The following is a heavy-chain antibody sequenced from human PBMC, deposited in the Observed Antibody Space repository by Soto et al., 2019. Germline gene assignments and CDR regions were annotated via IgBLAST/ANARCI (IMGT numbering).Heavy chain of an antibody. CDR3: AKKGYCSGGRCYAFDY. CDR2: ISSSGVVT. J-gene: IGHJ4*02. CDR1: GFTFSSYV. D-gene: IGHD2-15*01. Sequence: GGSLRLSCTASGFTFSSYVMSWVRQSPGQGLEWVSSISSSGVVTYYADSVKGRSTIARDNSKNTLYLQMNSLRVEDSAVYYCAKKGYCSGGRCYAFDYWGQGT. V-gene: IGHV3-23*01.